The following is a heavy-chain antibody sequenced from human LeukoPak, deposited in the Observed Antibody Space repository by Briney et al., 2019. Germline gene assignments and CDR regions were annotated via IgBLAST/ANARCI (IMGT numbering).Heavy chain of an antibody. CDR1: GGSISSYY. Sequence: SETLSLTCTVSGGSISSYYWSWIRQPPGKGLEWIGYIYYSGSTNYNPSLKSRVTISVDTSKNQFSLKLSSVTAADTAVYYCARHVDSGSYRKDAFDIWGQGTMVTVSS. V-gene: IGHV4-59*08. CDR2: IYYSGST. D-gene: IGHD3-10*01. J-gene: IGHJ3*02. CDR3: ARHVDSGSYRKDAFDI.